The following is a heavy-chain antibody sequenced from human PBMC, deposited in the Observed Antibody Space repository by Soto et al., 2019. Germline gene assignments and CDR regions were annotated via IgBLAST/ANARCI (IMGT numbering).Heavy chain of an antibody. CDR1: GYTLTELS. D-gene: IGHD3-3*01. Sequence: ASVKVSCKVSGYTLTELSMHWVRQAPGKGLEWMGGFDPEDGETICAQKFQGRVTMTENTSTDTAYMELSSLRSEDTAVYYCATSFRTRITIFGVVIPGGAFDIWGQGTMVTVSS. V-gene: IGHV1-24*01. J-gene: IGHJ3*02. CDR2: FDPEDGET. CDR3: ATSFRTRITIFGVVIPGGAFDI.